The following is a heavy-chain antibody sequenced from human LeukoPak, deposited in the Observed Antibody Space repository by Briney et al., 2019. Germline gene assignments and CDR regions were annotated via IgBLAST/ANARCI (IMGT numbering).Heavy chain of an antibody. CDR1: GFTFSSYG. CDR2: IWYDVSNK. V-gene: IGHV3-33*06. D-gene: IGHD2-2*01. Sequence: GRSLRLSCAASGFTFSSYGMHWVRQAPGKGLEWVAGIWYDVSNKYYADSVKGRFTISRDNSKNTLYLQMNSLRAEDTAVYYCAKDRGYCSSTSCYFDYFDCWGQGTLVTVSS. J-gene: IGHJ4*02. CDR3: AKDRGYCSSTSCYFDYFDC.